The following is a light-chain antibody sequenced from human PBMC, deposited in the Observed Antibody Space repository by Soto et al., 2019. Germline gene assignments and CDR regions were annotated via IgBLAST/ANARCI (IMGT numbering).Light chain of an antibody. CDR1: QSVSSN. V-gene: IGKV3-15*01. Sequence: EIVMTQSPATLSVSPGERATFSCRASQSVSSNLAWYQQKPGQAPRLLIYGASTRATGIPVRFSGSGSGTEFPLTINSLQPEDFVGYYCQHYNPWPGFGQGTKLEIK. CDR3: QHYNPWPG. CDR2: GAS. J-gene: IGKJ2*01.